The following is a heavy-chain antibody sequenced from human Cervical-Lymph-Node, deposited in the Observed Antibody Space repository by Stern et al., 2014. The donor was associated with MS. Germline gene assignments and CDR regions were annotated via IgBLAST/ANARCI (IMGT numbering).Heavy chain of an antibody. CDR1: GYTFTDYY. J-gene: IGHJ6*02. CDR2: ISPKNGDT. CDR3: AENMDV. V-gene: IGHV1-2*02. Sequence: VQLVESGAEVKKPWASVTVSCKPSGYTFTDYYIHWLRQAPGQGPEWMGRISPKNGDTNYAPRFQGRVTMTRDTSISIVYLEVTRLRFDDTAVYYCAENMDVWGQGTTVTVSS.